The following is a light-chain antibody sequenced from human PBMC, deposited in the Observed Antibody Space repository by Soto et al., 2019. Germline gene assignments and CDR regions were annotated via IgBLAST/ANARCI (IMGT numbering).Light chain of an antibody. CDR3: QQYSHLIT. CDR1: QSVSSSY. Sequence: EIVLTQSPGTLSLSPGERATRSCRASQSVSSSYLAWYQQKPGQPPRLLIYGASTRATGIPARFSGSGSGTDFTFTISSLQPEDIATYYCQQYSHLITFGQGTRLEI. J-gene: IGKJ5*01. V-gene: IGKV3-20*01. CDR2: GAS.